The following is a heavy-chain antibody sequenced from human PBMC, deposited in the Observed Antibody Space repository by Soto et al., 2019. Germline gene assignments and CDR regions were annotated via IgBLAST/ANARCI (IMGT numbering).Heavy chain of an antibody. D-gene: IGHD6-13*01. V-gene: IGHV5-10-1*01. CDR3: ARQFTASQQLGPNWFDP. CDR1: GYSFTSYW. CDR2: IDPSDSYT. J-gene: IGHJ5*02. Sequence: PGESLKISCKGSGYSFTSYWISWVRQMPGKGLEWMGRIDPSDSYTNYSPSFQGHVTISADKSISTAYLQWSSLKASDTAMYYCARQFTASQQLGPNWFDPWGQGTLVTVSS.